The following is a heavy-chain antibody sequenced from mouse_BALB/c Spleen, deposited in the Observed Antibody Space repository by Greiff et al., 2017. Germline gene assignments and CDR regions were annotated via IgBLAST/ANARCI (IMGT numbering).Heavy chain of an antibody. CDR1: GYTFTSYN. CDR2: IYPGNGDT. V-gene: IGHV1-12*01. CDR3: ARSKTGTGAMDY. J-gene: IGHJ4*01. Sequence: QVQLQQPGAELVKPGASVKMSCKASGYTFTSYNMHWVKQTPGQGLEWIGAIYPGNGDTSYNQKFKGKATLTADKSSSTAYMQLSSLTSEDSAVYYCARSKTGTGAMDYWGQGTSVTVSS. D-gene: IGHD4-1*01.